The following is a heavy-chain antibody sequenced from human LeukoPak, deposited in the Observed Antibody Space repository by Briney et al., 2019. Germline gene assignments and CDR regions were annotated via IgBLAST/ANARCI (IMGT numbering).Heavy chain of an antibody. V-gene: IGHV3-30*18. CDR3: AKGGASCSGDCFGY. J-gene: IGHJ4*02. CDR2: VSSDGSIK. D-gene: IGHD2-15*01. Sequence: PGGSLRLSCAASGFTFSNAWMSWVRQAPGKGLEWVAVVSSDGSIKYYADSVKGRFTISRDNSKNTLYLQMNSLRAEDTAVYYCAKGGASCSGDCFGYWGQGTLVTVSS. CDR1: GFTFSNAW.